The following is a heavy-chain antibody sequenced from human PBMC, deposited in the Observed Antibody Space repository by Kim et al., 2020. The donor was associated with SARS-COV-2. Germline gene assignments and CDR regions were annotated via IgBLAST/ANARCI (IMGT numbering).Heavy chain of an antibody. CDR3: AKVHDYVWGSYRYMGAFDI. CDR2: IWYDGSNK. CDR1: GFTFSSYG. Sequence: GGSLRLSCAASGFTFSSYGMHWVRQAPGKGLEWVAVIWYDGSNKYYADSVKGRFTISRDNSKNTLYLQMNSLRAEDTAVYYCAKVHDYVWGSYRYMGAFDIWGQGTMVTVSS. D-gene: IGHD3-16*02. J-gene: IGHJ3*02. V-gene: IGHV3-33*06.